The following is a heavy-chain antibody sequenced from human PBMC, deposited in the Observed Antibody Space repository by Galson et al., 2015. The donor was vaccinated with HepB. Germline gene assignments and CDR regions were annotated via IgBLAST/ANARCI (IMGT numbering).Heavy chain of an antibody. CDR1: GFTFSSCW. V-gene: IGHV3-74*01. CDR2: INSDGIST. D-gene: IGHD7-27*01. CDR3: AAVGWGNGFDI. J-gene: IGHJ3*02. Sequence: SLRLSCAASGFTFSSCWMHWVRQAPGKGLVWVSRINSDGISTTYADSVKGRFTISRDNAKNTLYLQMNSLRAEDTAVYYCAAVGWGNGFDIWGQGTMVTVSS.